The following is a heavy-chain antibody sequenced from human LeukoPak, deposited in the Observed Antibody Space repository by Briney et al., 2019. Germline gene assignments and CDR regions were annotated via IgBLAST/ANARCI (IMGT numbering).Heavy chain of an antibody. CDR3: ARHPSAVAGKTFDC. D-gene: IGHD6-19*01. V-gene: IGHV4-61*08. CDR2: IYYSGST. Sequence: SETLSLTCAVSGGSISSGGYSWSWIRQPPGKGLEWMGYIYYSGSTNYNPSLKSRVTISVDTSKNQFSLKLSSVTAADTAVYYCARHPSAVAGKTFDCWGQGTLVTVSS. CDR1: GGSISSGGYS. J-gene: IGHJ4*02.